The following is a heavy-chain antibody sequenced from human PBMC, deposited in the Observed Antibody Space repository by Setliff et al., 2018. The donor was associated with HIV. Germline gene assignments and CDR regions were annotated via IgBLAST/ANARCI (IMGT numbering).Heavy chain of an antibody. CDR2: TYPGDSDT. Sequence: GESLKISCKGSGYSFTTYWIGWVRQMPGKGLEWMGMTYPGDSDTRYSPSFQGQFTISADKSISTAYLQWSSLKASDTAMYYCARLLMPRGFSYGSYYYYGMDVWGQGTAVTVSS. V-gene: IGHV5-51*01. J-gene: IGHJ6*02. D-gene: IGHD5-18*01. CDR3: ARLLMPRGFSYGSYYYYGMDV. CDR1: GYSFTTYW.